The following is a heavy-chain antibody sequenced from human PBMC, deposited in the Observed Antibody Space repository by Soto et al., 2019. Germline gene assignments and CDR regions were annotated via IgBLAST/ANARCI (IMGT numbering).Heavy chain of an antibody. D-gene: IGHD2-2*01. CDR3: ARGGGGDIVVVPAAMGYYYYGMDV. CDR1: GYTFTSYY. V-gene: IGHV1-46*01. Sequence: GASVKVSCKASGYTFTSYYMHWVLQAPGQGLEWMGIINPSGGSTSYAQKFQGRVTMTRDTSTSTVYMELSSLRSEDTAVYYCARGGGGDIVVVPAAMGYYYYGMDVWGQGTTVTVSS. CDR2: INPSGGST. J-gene: IGHJ6*02.